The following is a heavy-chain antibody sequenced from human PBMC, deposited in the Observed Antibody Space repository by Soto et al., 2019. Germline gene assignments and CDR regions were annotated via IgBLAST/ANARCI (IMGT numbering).Heavy chain of an antibody. Sequence: QVQLVQSGAEEKKPGASVKVSCKASGYTFTSYGMHWVRQAPGQRLEWMRWINAGNGNTKYSQKFQGRVTITRDTSASTAYMALSSLRSEDTAVYYCARGLGGARTYFDYWGQGTLVTVSS. V-gene: IGHV1-3*05. CDR3: ARGLGGARTYFDY. CDR1: GYTFTSYG. D-gene: IGHD3-10*01. J-gene: IGHJ4*02. CDR2: INAGNGNT.